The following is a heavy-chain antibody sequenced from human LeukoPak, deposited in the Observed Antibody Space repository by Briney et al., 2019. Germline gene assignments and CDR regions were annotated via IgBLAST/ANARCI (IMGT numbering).Heavy chain of an antibody. J-gene: IGHJ6*03. D-gene: IGHD1/OR15-1a*01. CDR3: ARDGYGNNYMDV. V-gene: IGHV3-53*01. Sequence: TGGSLRLSCAASGFTVSSNFMSWVRQAPGKGLEWVSVICSGGTTYYADSVRGRFTISRDNSKNTLYLQMNSLRAEDTAVYYCARDGYGNNYMDVWGKGTTVTVSS. CDR1: GFTVSSNF. CDR2: ICSGGTT.